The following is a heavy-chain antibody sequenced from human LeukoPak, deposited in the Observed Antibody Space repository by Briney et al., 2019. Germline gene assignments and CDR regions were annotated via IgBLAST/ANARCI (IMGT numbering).Heavy chain of an antibody. D-gene: IGHD6-13*01. CDR1: GYTFTSYG. CDR3: ARNQYSSSWYYYYYYGTDV. J-gene: IGHJ6*02. Sequence: ASVKVSCKASGYTFTSYGISWVRQAPGQGLEWMGWISAYNGNTNYAQKLQGRVTMTTDTSTSTAYMELRSLRSDDTAVYYCARNQYSSSWYYYYYYGTDVWGQGTTVTVSS. CDR2: ISAYNGNT. V-gene: IGHV1-18*01.